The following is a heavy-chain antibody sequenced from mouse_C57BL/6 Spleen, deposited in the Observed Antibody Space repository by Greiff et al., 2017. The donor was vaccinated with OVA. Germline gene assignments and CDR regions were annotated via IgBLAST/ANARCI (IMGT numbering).Heavy chain of an antibody. CDR1: GFTFSDYY. CDR2: ISNGGGST. CDR3: ARQANYYFDY. V-gene: IGHV5-12*01. Sequence: EVKLEESGGGLVQPGGSLKLSCAASGFTFSDYYMYWVRQTPEKRLEWVAYISNGGGSTYYPDTVKGRFTISRDNAKNTLYLQMSRLKSEDTAMYYCARQANYYFDYWGQGTTLTVSS. J-gene: IGHJ2*01.